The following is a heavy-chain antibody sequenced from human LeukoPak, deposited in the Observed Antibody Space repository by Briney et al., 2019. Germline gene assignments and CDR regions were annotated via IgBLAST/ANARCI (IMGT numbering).Heavy chain of an antibody. Sequence: ASVKVSCKASGYTFTTYYMHWVRQAPGQEREWMGIINPRGGSTSYAQKFQGRVTMTRQPSTSTVYMELSSQRSEDTAVYYCARGGGESHYYFDYGAEGTGLSVLS. CDR3: ARGGGESHYYFDY. CDR2: INPRGGST. CDR1: GYTFTTYY. D-gene: IGHD3-10*01. J-gene: IGHJ4*02. V-gene: IGHV1-46*01.